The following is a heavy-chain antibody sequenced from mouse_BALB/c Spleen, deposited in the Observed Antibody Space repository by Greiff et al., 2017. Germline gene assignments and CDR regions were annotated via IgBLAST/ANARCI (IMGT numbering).Heavy chain of an antibody. Sequence: EVQVVESGGGLVKPGGSLKLSCAASGFTFSDYYMYWVRQTPEKRLEWVATISDGGSYTYYPDSVKGRFTISRDNAKNNLYLQMSSLKSEDTAMYYCARTLLRASMDYWGQGTSVTVSS. D-gene: IGHD1-2*01. CDR2: ISDGGSYT. J-gene: IGHJ4*01. CDR3: ARTLLRASMDY. CDR1: GFTFSDYY. V-gene: IGHV5-4*02.